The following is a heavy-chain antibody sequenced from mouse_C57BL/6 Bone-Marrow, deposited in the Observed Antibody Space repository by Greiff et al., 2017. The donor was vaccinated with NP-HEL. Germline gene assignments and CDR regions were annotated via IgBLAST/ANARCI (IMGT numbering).Heavy chain of an antibody. J-gene: IGHJ4*01. CDR1: GFSLTSYG. CDR2: IWRGGST. CDR3: AREARITKAMDY. V-gene: IGHV2-5*01. Sequence: VKVVESGPGLVQPSQCLSITCTVSGFSLTSYGVHWVRQSPGKGLEWLGVIWRGGSTDYNAAVMSRLSITKDNSKSQVFFKMNSLQADDTAIYYCAREARITKAMDYWGQGTSVTVSS. D-gene: IGHD2-4*01.